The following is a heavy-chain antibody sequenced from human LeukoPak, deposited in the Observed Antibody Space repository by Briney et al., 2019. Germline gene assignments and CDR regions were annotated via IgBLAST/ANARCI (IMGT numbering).Heavy chain of an antibody. J-gene: IGHJ6*03. CDR2: IYTSGST. D-gene: IGHD3-10*01. CDR3: ARGDYYYGSGRPYYYYYMDV. Sequence: SETLSLTCTVSGGSISSGSYYWSWIRQPAGKGLEWIGRIYTSGSTNYNPSLKSRVTISVDTSRNQFSLKLSSVTAADTAVYYCARGDYYYGSGRPYYYYYMDVWGKGTTVTVSS. V-gene: IGHV4-61*02. CDR1: GGSISSGSYY.